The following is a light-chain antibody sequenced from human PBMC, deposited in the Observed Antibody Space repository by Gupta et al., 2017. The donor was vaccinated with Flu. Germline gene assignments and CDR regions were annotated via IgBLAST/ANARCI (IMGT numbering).Light chain of an antibody. V-gene: IGKV1-39*01. J-gene: IGKJ1*01. CDR1: QSISSY. CDR2: GAS. CDR3: QQSDNTPWT. Sequence: DIQMTQSPSSLSASVGDRVTITCRASQSISSYLNWYQQKPGKAPNLLIYGASSLQSGVPSRFSGSGSGTDFTLTISSLQPEDFAIYYCQQSDNTPWTFGQGTKVEIK.